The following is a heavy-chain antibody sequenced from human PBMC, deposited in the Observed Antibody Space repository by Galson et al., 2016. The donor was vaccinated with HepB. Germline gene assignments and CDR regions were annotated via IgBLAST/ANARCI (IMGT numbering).Heavy chain of an antibody. CDR3: ARDRSGSFHADAFDL. CDR2: ISAYNGNT. Sequence: SVKVSCKGSGYTFSMYGISWVRQAPGQGLEWMGWISAYNGNTNYAQKFQDRVTMTTDTFTNTGYMELRSLRSDDTAVYFCARDRSGSFHADAFDLWGQGTMVTVSS. CDR1: GYTFSMYG. D-gene: IGHD1-26*01. V-gene: IGHV1-18*04. J-gene: IGHJ3*01.